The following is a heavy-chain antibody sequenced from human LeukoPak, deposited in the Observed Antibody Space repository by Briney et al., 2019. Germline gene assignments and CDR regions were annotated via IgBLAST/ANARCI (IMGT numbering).Heavy chain of an antibody. D-gene: IGHD3-10*01. CDR3: ARGLAAFRDYYASGSLDY. J-gene: IGHJ4*02. V-gene: IGHV3-7*01. CDR2: IKQDGSER. Sequence: PGGSLRLSCAASGFTFSSYWMSWVRQAPGKGLEWVANIKQDGSERYYVASMKGRFTISRDNAKNSLYLQMNSLRAEDTAVYYSARGLAAFRDYYASGSLDYWGQGALVTVSS. CDR1: GFTFSSYW.